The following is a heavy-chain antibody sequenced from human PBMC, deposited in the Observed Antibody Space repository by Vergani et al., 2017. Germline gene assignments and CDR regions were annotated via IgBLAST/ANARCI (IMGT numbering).Heavy chain of an antibody. V-gene: IGHV3-9*01. D-gene: IGHD3-16*01. Sequence: VEAGGGLVQPGGSLRLSCTASGFTFRAFAFHWVRQVSGRGQEWVSGIDRNYGVKNGNSFEGRFSITRDNAKKAFFLQMNNLRHEDTALYFCVKDNDYDADGPFDLWGRGTLVTVSS. CDR3: VKDNDYDADGPFDL. CDR1: GFTFRAFA. CDR2: IDRNYGVK. J-gene: IGHJ2*01.